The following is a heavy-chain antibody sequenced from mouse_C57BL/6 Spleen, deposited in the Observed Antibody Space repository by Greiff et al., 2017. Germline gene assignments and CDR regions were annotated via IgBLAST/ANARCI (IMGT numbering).Heavy chain of an antibody. Sequence: QVHVKQSGAELVKPGASVKISCKASGYAFSSYWMHWVKQRPGQGLEWIGQIYPGDGDTNYNGKFKGKSTLTADKSSSTAYMQLSSLTSEDSAVYLCARGGQYFDYWGKGTTLTASS. CDR1: GYAFSSYW. CDR2: IYPGDGDT. CDR3: ARGGQYFDY. D-gene: IGHD6-1*01. V-gene: IGHV1-80*01. J-gene: IGHJ2*01.